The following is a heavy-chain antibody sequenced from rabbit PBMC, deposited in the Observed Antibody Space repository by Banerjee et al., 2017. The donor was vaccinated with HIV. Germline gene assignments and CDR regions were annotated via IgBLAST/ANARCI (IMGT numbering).Heavy chain of an antibody. V-gene: IGHV1S47*01. D-gene: IGHD4-1*01. Sequence: QEQLVESGGDLVKPGASLTLTCIASGFDFSSNAMCWVRQAPGKGLEWIGCINTGTSGSTYYASWVNGRFSISRSTSLNTVTLQMTSLTAADTATYFCARGSDSSGWGRYFNLWGPGTLVTVS. CDR1: GFDFSSNA. CDR2: INTGTSGST. J-gene: IGHJ4*01. CDR3: ARGSDSSGWGRYFNL.